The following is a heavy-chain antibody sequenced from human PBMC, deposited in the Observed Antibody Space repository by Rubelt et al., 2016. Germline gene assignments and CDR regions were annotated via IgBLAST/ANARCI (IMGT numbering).Heavy chain of an antibody. CDR3: ARVISGVEYSSSWHFDY. CDR2: SSAYNGNT. J-gene: IGHJ4*02. Sequence: QVQLVQSGAEVKKPGASVKVSCKASGYTFTSYGISWVRQAPGQGLEWMGWSSAYNGNTNYAPKLQGRVTMTTDTSTSTAYMELRSLRSDDTAVYYCARVISGVEYSSSWHFDYWGQGTLVTVSS. V-gene: IGHV1-18*01. CDR1: GYTFTSYG. D-gene: IGHD6-13*01.